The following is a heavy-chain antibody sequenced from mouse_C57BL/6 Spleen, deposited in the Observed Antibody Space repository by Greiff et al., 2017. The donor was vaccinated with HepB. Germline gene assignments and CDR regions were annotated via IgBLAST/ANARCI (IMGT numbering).Heavy chain of an antibody. V-gene: IGHV1-18*01. CDR2: INPNNGGT. J-gene: IGHJ3*01. D-gene: IGHD4-1*01. Sequence: EVQLQQSGPELVKPGASVKIPCKASGYTFTDYNMDWVKQSHGKSLEWIGDINPNNGGTIYNQKFKGKATLTVDKSSSTAYMELRSLTSEDTAVYYCAMRNWSWFAYWGQGTLVTVSA. CDR1: GYTFTDYN. CDR3: AMRNWSWFAY.